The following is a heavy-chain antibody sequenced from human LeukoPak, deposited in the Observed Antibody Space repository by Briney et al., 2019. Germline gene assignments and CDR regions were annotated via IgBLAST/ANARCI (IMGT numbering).Heavy chain of an antibody. J-gene: IGHJ3*01. V-gene: IGHV3-48*03. D-gene: IGHD4-17*01. CDR2: INVIGET. Sequence: GGSLRLSRAVSGFTVTTNEMNWVRQAPGKGPEWLSYINVIGETKYADSVKGRFTISRDSARNSVYLQMDSLRAEDTALYYCARELSAVKGDAFDLWGQGTMVTVP. CDR3: ARELSAVKGDAFDL. CDR1: GFTVTTNE.